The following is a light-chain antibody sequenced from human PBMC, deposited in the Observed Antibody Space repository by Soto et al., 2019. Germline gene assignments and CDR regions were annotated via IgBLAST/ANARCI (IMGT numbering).Light chain of an antibody. J-gene: IGKJ2*01. CDR2: KAS. CDR1: QSISSW. CDR3: QQYDSFSGYT. Sequence: DIQMTQSPSTLSASVGDRVTITCRASQSISSWLAWYQQKPGKAPKVLIYKASSLETGVPSRFSGSGSGTEFTLTSSSLQPDDFATYYCQQYDSFSGYTFGQGTKLEIK. V-gene: IGKV1-5*03.